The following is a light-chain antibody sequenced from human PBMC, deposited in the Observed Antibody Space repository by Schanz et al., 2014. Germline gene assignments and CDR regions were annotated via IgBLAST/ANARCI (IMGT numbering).Light chain of an antibody. CDR3: MQPLRTPPIT. Sequence: DVLMTQSPLSLPVTLGQPASISCRSSQSLLHSNGYNCLDWYLQKPGQSPQLLIYLGSNRASGVPDRFSGSGSGTDFTLKISRVEAEDVGVYYCMQPLRTPPITFGQGTRLEIK. J-gene: IGKJ5*01. CDR2: LGS. V-gene: IGKV2-28*01. CDR1: QSLLHSNGYNC.